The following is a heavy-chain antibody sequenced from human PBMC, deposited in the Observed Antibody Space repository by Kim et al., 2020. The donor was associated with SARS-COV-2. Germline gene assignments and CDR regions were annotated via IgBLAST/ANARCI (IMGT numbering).Heavy chain of an antibody. CDR2: IIPILGIA. CDR3: AREYSSSHGDYYYYMDV. Sequence: SVKVSCKASGGTFSSYAISWVRQAPGQGLEWMGRIIPILGIANYAQKFQGRVTITADKSTSTAYMELSSLRSEDTAVYYCAREYSSSHGDYYYYMDVWG. D-gene: IGHD6-6*01. J-gene: IGHJ6*03. V-gene: IGHV1-69*04. CDR1: GGTFSSYA.